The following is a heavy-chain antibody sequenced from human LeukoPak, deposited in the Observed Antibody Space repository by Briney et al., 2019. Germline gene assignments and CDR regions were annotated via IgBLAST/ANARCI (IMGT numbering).Heavy chain of an antibody. CDR2: VSDDGTTT. V-gene: IGHV3-30*18. CDR1: GFTFSYYG. Sequence: GGSLRLSCEASGFTFSYYGIHWVRQAPDKGLEWVAVVSDDGTTTFYADSVKGRITISRDNSKNTLYLQMNSLRADDTAVYYCAKGQGSGWFGGFDIWGQGTMVTVSS. J-gene: IGHJ3*02. CDR3: AKGQGSGWFGGFDI. D-gene: IGHD6-19*01.